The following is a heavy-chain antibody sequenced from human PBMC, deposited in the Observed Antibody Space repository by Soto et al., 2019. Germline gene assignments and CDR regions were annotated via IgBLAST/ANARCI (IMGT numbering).Heavy chain of an antibody. V-gene: IGHV1-46*01. CDR3: ARGGTYYDFWSGYLGAFDI. CDR2: INPSGGST. Sequence: ASVKVSCKASGYTFTNYYMHWVRQAPGQGLEWMGIINPSGGSTSYAQKFQGRVTMTRDTSTSTVYMELSSLRSEDTAVYYCARGGTYYDFWSGYLGAFDIWGQGTMVTVSS. D-gene: IGHD3-3*01. J-gene: IGHJ3*02. CDR1: GYTFTNYY.